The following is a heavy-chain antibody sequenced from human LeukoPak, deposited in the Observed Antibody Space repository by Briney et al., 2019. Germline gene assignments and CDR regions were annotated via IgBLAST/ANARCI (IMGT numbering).Heavy chain of an antibody. D-gene: IGHD3-22*01. CDR3: ARATYSSGYPGYYYYMDV. CDR1: GYSFTSYD. J-gene: IGHJ6*03. Sequence: ASVKVSCKASGYSFTSYDINWVRQATGQGLEWMGWMNTNSGNTGYAQKFQGRVTMTRNTSISTAYMGLSSLRSEDTAVYYCARATYSSGYPGYYYYMDVWAKGTTVTVSS. CDR2: MNTNSGNT. V-gene: IGHV1-8*01.